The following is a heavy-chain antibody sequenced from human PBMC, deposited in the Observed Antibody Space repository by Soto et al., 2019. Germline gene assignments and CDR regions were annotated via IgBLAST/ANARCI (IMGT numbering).Heavy chain of an antibody. Sequence: QVQLQESGPGLVKPSQTLSLTCTVSGGSISSGGYYWSWIRQHPGKGLEWIGYIYYSGSTYYNPSLKSRVTISVDTSKNPFSLKLSSVTAADTAVYYCARDRWYSSSSRRAFDIWGQGTMVTVSS. V-gene: IGHV4-31*03. CDR3: ARDRWYSSSSRRAFDI. D-gene: IGHD6-6*01. J-gene: IGHJ3*02. CDR1: GGSISSGGYY. CDR2: IYYSGST.